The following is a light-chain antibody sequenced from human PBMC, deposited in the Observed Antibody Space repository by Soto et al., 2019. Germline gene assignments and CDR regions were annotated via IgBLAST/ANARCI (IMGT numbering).Light chain of an antibody. CDR3: AAWDDSLSALL. J-gene: IGLJ2*01. CDR2: RDS. Sequence: QSVLTQPPSASGTPGQRVTISCSESSSSIGSNYIYWYQQLPGTAPKLLIYRDSQRPSGVPDRFSGSKSGTSASLAISGLRSEDEADYYCAAWDDSLSALLFGGGTKLTVL. V-gene: IGLV1-47*01. CDR1: SSSIGSNY.